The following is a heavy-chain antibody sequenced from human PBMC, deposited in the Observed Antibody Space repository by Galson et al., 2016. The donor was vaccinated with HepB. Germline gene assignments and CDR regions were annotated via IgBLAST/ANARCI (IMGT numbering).Heavy chain of an antibody. J-gene: IGHJ1*01. V-gene: IGHV4-31*03. CDR1: GGPINSGSYY. CDR2: IHSSGYT. CDR3: ARGPPITMFGVVTAAEYFQH. Sequence: TLSLTCSVSGGPINSGSYYWSWIRQHPERGLEWIGYIHSSGYTYYNPSLTSRLTISVDTSKNQFSLKLRSVTAADTAVYYCARGPPITMFGVVTAAEYFQHWGQGTLVTVSS. D-gene: IGHD3-3*01.